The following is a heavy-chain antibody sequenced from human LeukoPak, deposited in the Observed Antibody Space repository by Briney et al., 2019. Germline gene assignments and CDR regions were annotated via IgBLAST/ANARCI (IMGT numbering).Heavy chain of an antibody. V-gene: IGHV3-23*01. CDR3: AKDSLTPYYDILTGYFDY. J-gene: IGHJ4*02. Sequence: GGSLRLSCAASGFTFSDYYMSWVRQAPGKGLEWVSAISGSGGSTYYADSVKGRFTISRDNSKNTLYLQMNSLRAEDTAVYYCAKDSLTPYYDILTGYFDYWGQGTLVTVSS. D-gene: IGHD3-9*01. CDR1: GFTFSDYY. CDR2: ISGSGGST.